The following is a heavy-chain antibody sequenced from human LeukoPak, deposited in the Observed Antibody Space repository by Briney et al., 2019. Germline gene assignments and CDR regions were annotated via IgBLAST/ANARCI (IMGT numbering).Heavy chain of an antibody. V-gene: IGHV3-23*01. CDR1: GFTFSSYA. Sequence: PGGSLRLSCAASGFTFSSYAMSWVRQAPGKGLEWVSVISGSGGSTYYADSVKGRFTISRDNSKNTLYLQMNSLRAEDTAVYYCAKGPSYYYYYGMDVWGQETTVTVSS. CDR2: ISGSGGST. J-gene: IGHJ6*02. CDR3: AKGPSYYYYYGMDV.